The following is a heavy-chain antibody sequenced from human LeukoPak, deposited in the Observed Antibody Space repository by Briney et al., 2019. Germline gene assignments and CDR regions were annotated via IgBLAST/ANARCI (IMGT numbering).Heavy chain of an antibody. CDR1: GGSISSGSYY. CDR2: IYYSGST. J-gene: IGHJ4*02. V-gene: IGHV4-61*01. Sequence: SETLSLTCSVSGGSISSGSYYWSWIRQPPGKGLEWIGYIYYSGSTNYNPSLKSRVTISGDTSKNQFSLKLNSVTAADTAVYFCARVDYDGSGYNFDYWGQGTLVTVSS. D-gene: IGHD3-22*01. CDR3: ARVDYDGSGYNFDY.